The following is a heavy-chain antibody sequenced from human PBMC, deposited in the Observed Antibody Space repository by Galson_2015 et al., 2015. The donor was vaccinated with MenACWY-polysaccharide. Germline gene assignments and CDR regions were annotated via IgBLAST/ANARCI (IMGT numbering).Heavy chain of an antibody. Sequence: SLRLSCAASGFTFSSYAMHWVRQAPGKGLEWVAVISYDGSNKYYAESVKGRFTVSRDNSKNTVYLQMNSLRVEDTAVYYCGADYCSRASCYEGGDYWGQGTLVTVSS. D-gene: IGHD2-2*01. CDR1: GFTFSSYA. CDR3: GADYCSRASCYEGGDY. CDR2: ISYDGSNK. J-gene: IGHJ4*02. V-gene: IGHV3-30-3*01.